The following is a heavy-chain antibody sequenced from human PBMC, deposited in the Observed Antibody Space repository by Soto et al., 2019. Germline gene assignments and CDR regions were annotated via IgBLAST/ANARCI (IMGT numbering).Heavy chain of an antibody. J-gene: IGHJ5*02. CDR3: ARESEKGTNWCDP. CDR1: GVTFSDYY. Sequence: KPGGSLRLSCAVSGVTFSDYYMSWIRQAPGKGLEWVSYISGTSVYTNYADSVKGRFTISRDNAKNSVYLQMSSLRAEDTAVYYCARESEKGTNWCDPWGQGSLVTVSS. V-gene: IGHV3-11*06. CDR2: ISGTSVYT.